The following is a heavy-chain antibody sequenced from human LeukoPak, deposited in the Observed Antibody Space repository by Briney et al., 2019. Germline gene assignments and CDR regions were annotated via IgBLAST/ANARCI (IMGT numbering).Heavy chain of an antibody. CDR3: ARALSDFWSGYPPRYYFDY. V-gene: IGHV4-30-2*01. CDR1: GGSISSYY. CDR2: IYHSGST. J-gene: IGHJ4*02. Sequence: SETLSLTCTVSGGSISSYYWSWIRQPPGKGLEWIGYIYHSGSTYYNPSLKSRVTISVDRSKNQFSLKLSSVTAADTAVYYCARALSDFWSGYPPRYYFDYWGQGTLVTVSS. D-gene: IGHD3-3*01.